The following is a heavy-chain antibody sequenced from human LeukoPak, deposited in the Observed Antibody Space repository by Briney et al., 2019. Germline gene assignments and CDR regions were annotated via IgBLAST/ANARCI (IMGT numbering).Heavy chain of an antibody. Sequence: SETLSLTCTVSGASIISSGYYWGWIRPPPGKGLDCIGSIYYSGNTFYNPSLKSRVTISVDTSKNQFSLRLSSVTAADTAVYYCARSFCTSTNCYTNWFDSWGQGTLVTVSS. CDR2: IYYSGNT. CDR1: GASIISSGYY. V-gene: IGHV4-39*01. J-gene: IGHJ5*01. CDR3: ARSFCTSTNCYTNWFDS. D-gene: IGHD2-2*01.